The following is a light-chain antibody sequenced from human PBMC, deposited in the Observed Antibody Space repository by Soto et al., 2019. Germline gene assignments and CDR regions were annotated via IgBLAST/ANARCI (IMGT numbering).Light chain of an antibody. Sequence: DIQMTQSPSTLSASVGDRVTITCRSSQGISFWLAWYQQKQGKAPKLLIYDASTLYSGVPSRFSGSRSGTEFTLTISILQPDDFGSYYCQQYNSFAPYSFGQGTKLDI. CDR1: QGISFW. J-gene: IGKJ2*03. CDR3: QQYNSFAPYS. CDR2: DAS. V-gene: IGKV1-5*01.